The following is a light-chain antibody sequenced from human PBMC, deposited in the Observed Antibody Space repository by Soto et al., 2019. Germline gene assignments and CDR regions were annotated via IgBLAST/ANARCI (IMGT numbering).Light chain of an antibody. J-gene: IGLJ2*01. CDR3: QVWDDTSDHVV. CDR1: NIGSKS. V-gene: IGLV3-21*02. CDR2: DGT. Sequence: SYELTQPPSVSVAPGQTARITCGGNNIGSKSVHWYQQKPGQAPVLVVYDGTDRASGIPERFSGSNSGNTATLTISGVEGGDEADYYCQVWDDTSDHVVFGGGTKVTVL.